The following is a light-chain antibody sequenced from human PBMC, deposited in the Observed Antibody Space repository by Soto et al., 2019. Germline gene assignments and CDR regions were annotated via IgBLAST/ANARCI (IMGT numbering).Light chain of an antibody. CDR1: QNIINY. J-gene: IGKJ1*01. CDR2: SAS. V-gene: IGKV1-39*01. Sequence: DIQMTQSPSSLSASVGDRVTITCRASQNIINYLNWYQQKPGKAPNLLIYSASTLQSGVPSRFSGTGSWTDFTLTISSLQPADFATYFCQQTYSTPTFGQGTKVEIK. CDR3: QQTYSTPT.